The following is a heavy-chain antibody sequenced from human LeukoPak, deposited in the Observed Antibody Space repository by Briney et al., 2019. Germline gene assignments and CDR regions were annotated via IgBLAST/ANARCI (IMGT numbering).Heavy chain of an antibody. CDR3: ARTLAVAGTSLQFDP. J-gene: IGHJ5*02. CDR2: INHSGGT. CDR1: GGSFSGYY. Sequence: SETLSLTCAVYGGSFSGYYWSWIRQPPGKGLEWIGEINHSGGTNYNPSLKSRVTISVDTSKNQFSLKLSSVTAADTAVYYCARTLAVAGTSLQFDPWGQGTLVTVSS. V-gene: IGHV4-34*01. D-gene: IGHD6-19*01.